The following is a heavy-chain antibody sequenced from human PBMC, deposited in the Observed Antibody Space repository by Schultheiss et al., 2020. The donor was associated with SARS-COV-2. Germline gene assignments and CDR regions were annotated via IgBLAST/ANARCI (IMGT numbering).Heavy chain of an antibody. Sequence: ASVKVSCKASGYTFATYGINWVRQAPGQGLEWMGWISGYNGDTKYAQKFQGRVIMTADTSSSTVYMDLRSLTSDDTAVYYCARSGDLPYYYYGLDVWGQGTTVTVS. CDR1: GYTFATYG. CDR2: ISGYNGDT. V-gene: IGHV1-18*01. J-gene: IGHJ6*02. CDR3: ARSGDLPYYYYGLDV. D-gene: IGHD3-10*01.